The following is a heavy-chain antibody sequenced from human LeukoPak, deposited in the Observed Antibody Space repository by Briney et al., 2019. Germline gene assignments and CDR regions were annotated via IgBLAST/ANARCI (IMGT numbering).Heavy chain of an antibody. V-gene: IGHV1-2*02. CDR1: VYSFIVSY. CDR3: ARLVSGSDY. J-gene: IGHJ4*02. CDR2: INPNNGVT. D-gene: IGHD6-25*01. Sequence: GASVTVSFTSSVYSFIVSYLHWVRQAPGQKLGWMGWINPNNGVTKYAQKFQDRVTMTRDTAISTAYMELRRLRSDDTAVFYCARLVSGSDYWGQGTLVTVS.